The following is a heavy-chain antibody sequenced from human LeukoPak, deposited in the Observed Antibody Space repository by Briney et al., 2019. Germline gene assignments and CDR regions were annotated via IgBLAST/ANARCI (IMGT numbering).Heavy chain of an antibody. CDR2: IRYDGSNK. V-gene: IGHV3-30*02. D-gene: IGHD2/OR15-2a*01. CDR3: AKDQGPRDPFFLPDY. CDR1: GFTFSSYG. J-gene: IGHJ4*02. Sequence: PGGSLRLSCAASGFTFSSYGMHWVRQAPGKGLEWVAFIRYDGSNKYYADSVKGRFTISRDNSKNTLYLQMNSLRAKDTAVYYCAKDQGPRDPFFLPDYWGQGTLVTVSS.